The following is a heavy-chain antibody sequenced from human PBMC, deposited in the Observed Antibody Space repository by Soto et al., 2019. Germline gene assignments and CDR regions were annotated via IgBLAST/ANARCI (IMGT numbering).Heavy chain of an antibody. CDR3: ARDSETTHSDYGMDV. D-gene: IGHD4-17*01. CDR1: GGSISSGDYY. J-gene: IGHJ6*02. Sequence: PSETLSLTCTVSGGSISSGDYYWSWIRQPPGKGLEWIGYIYYSGSTYYNPSLKSRVTISVDTSKNQFSLKLSSVTAADTAVYYCARDSETTHSDYGMDVWGQGTTVSVPS. V-gene: IGHV4-30-4*01. CDR2: IYYSGST.